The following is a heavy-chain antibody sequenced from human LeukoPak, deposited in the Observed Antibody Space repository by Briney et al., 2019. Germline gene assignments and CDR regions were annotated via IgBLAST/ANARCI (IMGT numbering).Heavy chain of an antibody. CDR3: ARKQQLVLWFDP. J-gene: IGHJ5*02. D-gene: IGHD6-13*01. Sequence: SETLSLTCTVSGGSISSYYWSWIRQPPGKGLEWIGYIYYSGSTNYNPSLKSRVTISVDTSKNQFSLKLSSVTAADTAVYYCARKQQLVLWFDPWGQGTLVTVSS. V-gene: IGHV4-59*08. CDR2: IYYSGST. CDR1: GGSISSYY.